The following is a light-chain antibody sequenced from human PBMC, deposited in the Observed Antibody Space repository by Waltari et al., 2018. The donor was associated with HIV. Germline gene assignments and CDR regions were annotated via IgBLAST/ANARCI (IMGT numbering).Light chain of an antibody. CDR1: SSDVAAYNS. J-gene: IGLJ1*01. CDR3: CSYAGNYTPFV. V-gene: IGLV2-11*01. Sequence: QSALTQPRSVSGSPGQSVTISCTGTSSDVAAYNSVSWYQQHPGKAPKLMIYDVSELHSGFPYRFSGSKSGNTASLTISGLQAEDEADYYCCSYAGNYTPFVFGTGTKVTVL. CDR2: DVS.